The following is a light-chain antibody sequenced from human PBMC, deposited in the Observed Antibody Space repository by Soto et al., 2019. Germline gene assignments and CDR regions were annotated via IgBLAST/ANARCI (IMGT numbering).Light chain of an antibody. CDR2: DVS. Sequence: QSALTQPASVSGSPGQSITISCTGTSSDVGAYSYVSWYQQHPGKAPKLIIYDVSDRPSGISNRFSGSKSDNTASLTISGLQAEDEAEYYCSSYTSSRTYAFGTGTKVTVL. CDR1: SSDVGAYSY. CDR3: SSYTSSRTYA. V-gene: IGLV2-14*01. J-gene: IGLJ1*01.